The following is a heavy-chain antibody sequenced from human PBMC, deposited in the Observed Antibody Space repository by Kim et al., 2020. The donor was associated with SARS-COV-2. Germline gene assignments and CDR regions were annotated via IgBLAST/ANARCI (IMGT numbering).Heavy chain of an antibody. CDR2: ISTSGST. D-gene: IGHD1-26*01. V-gene: IGHV4-4*07. CDR1: GGSISSYY. Sequence: SETLSLTCTVSGGSISSYYWSWIRQPAGKGLEWIGRISTSGSTNYNPSLKSRVTMSVDTSKSQFSLKLSSVTAADTAVYYCANSIVGATRDAFDIWGQGTVDTDSS. CDR3: ANSIVGATRDAFDI. J-gene: IGHJ3*02.